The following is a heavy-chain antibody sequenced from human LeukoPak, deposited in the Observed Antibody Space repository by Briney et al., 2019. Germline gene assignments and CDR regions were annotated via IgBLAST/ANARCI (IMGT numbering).Heavy chain of an antibody. CDR3: ARGPRIGPFDC. V-gene: IGHV4-59*01. D-gene: IGHD2/OR15-2a*01. Sequence: SETLSLTCTVSGASISSYYGSWIRQPPGKGLEWIGYIYYSGITNYNPSLKSRVTISVDTSKNQFSLKLSSVTAADTAVYYCARGPRIGPFDCWGQGTLVTVSS. J-gene: IGHJ4*02. CDR2: IYYSGIT. CDR1: GASISSYY.